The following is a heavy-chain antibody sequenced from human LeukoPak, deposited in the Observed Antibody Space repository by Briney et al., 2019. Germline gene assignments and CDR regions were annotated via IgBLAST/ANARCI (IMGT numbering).Heavy chain of an antibody. D-gene: IGHD3-10*01. CDR1: GFTFSSYW. J-gene: IGHJ4*02. Sequence: PGGSLRLSCAASGFTFSSYWMHWVRQAPGKGLVWVSRINSDGSSTSYADSVKGRFTISRDNAKNTLYLQMNSLRGEDTALYYCAKEGSALWFGELSYYFDYWGQGTLVTVSS. CDR3: AKEGSALWFGELSYYFDY. V-gene: IGHV3-74*01. CDR2: INSDGSST.